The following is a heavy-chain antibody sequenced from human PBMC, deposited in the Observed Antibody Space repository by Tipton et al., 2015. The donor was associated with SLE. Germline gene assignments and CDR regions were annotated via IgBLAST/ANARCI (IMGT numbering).Heavy chain of an antibody. Sequence: SLRLSCAASGFTFSSYAMSWVRQAPGKGLEWVSAISGSGGSTYYADSVKGRFTISRDNSKNTLYLQMNSLRAEDTAVYYCASVQSAGTSWWENDYYGMDVWGQGTTVIVAS. CDR3: ASVQSAGTSWWENDYYGMDV. J-gene: IGHJ6*02. CDR2: ISGSGGST. D-gene: IGHD1-14*01. CDR1: GFTFSSYA. V-gene: IGHV3-23*01.